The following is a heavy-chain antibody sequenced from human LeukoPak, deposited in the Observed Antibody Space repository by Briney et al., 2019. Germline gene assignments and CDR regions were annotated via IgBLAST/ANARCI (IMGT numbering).Heavy chain of an antibody. V-gene: IGHV1-2*02. D-gene: IGHD2-15*01. Sequence: ASVKVSCKASGYTFTGYYMHWVRQAPGQGLEWMGWINPNSGGTNYAQKFQGRVTMTRDTSISTAYMELSRLRSGDTAVYYCARSQGVVAARSPFDYWGQGTLVTVSS. CDR3: ARSQGVVAARSPFDY. CDR1: GYTFTGYY. J-gene: IGHJ4*02. CDR2: INPNSGGT.